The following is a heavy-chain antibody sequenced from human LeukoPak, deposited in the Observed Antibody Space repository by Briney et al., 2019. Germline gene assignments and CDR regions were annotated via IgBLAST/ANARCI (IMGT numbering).Heavy chain of an antibody. Sequence: QPGGSLRLSCAASGFTFSKYAMTWVRQAPGKGLEWVSGISVSGGSTNYADSVKGRFTISRDNSKNTLYLQMNSLRAEDTAVYYCAKSNYFDSGGYYFFDYWGQGTLVTVSS. CDR3: AKSNYFDSGGYYFFDY. D-gene: IGHD3-22*01. V-gene: IGHV3-23*01. CDR1: GFTFSKYA. J-gene: IGHJ4*02. CDR2: ISVSGGST.